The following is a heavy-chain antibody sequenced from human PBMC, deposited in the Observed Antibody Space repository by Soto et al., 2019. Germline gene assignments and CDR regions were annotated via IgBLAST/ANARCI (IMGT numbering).Heavy chain of an antibody. CDR2: INHSGST. V-gene: IGHV4-34*01. CDR1: GGSFSGYY. J-gene: IGHJ6*03. CDR3: ARGWYYYMDV. Sequence: LETLPLTSAVYGGSFSGYYWSWIRQPPGKGLEWIGEINHSGSTNYNPSLKSRVTISVDTSKNQFSLKLSSVTAADTAVYYCARGWYYYMDVWGKGTTVTVSS.